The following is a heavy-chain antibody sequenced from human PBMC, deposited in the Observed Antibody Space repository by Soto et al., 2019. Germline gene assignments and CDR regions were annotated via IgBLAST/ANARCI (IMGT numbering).Heavy chain of an antibody. CDR1: GGSISNYY. CDR3: ARADCGRTTWGFDY. D-gene: IGHD2-2*01. CDR2: IYYSGST. Sequence: SETLSLTCTASGGSISNYYWSWIRQPPGKGLEWIGDIYYSGSTNYNPSLKSRVTTSLDTSKKQFSLKLSSVTAAGRAVYYCARADCGRTTWGFDYGGQAILVTVSS. V-gene: IGHV4-59*13. J-gene: IGHJ4*02.